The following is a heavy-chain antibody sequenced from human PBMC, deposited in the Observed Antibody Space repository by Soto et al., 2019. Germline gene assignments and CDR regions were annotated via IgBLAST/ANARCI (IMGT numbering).Heavy chain of an antibody. CDR3: AKEPVGPDWYFDL. Sequence: GGSLRLSCAASGFTFRRYAMSWVRQAPGKGLEWVSGISGSGISTHYADSVKGRFTVSRDNSKNTLYLQMNSLRAEDTAVYNCAKEPVGPDWYFDLWGRGTLVTVSS. V-gene: IGHV3-23*01. CDR1: GFTFRRYA. CDR2: ISGSGIST. J-gene: IGHJ2*01.